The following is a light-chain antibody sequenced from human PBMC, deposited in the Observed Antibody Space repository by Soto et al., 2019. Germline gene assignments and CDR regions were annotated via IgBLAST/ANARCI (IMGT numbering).Light chain of an antibody. CDR1: SIDFVSYNR. Sequence: QSALTQPPSVSGSPGQSVTISCTGTSIDFVSYNRVSWYQQPPGTAPKLMIYEVSNRPSGVPDRFSGSKSGNTASLTISGLQTADEADYYCCSFAGLFGGGTKLTVL. CDR2: EVS. J-gene: IGLJ2*01. V-gene: IGLV2-18*02. CDR3: CSFAGL.